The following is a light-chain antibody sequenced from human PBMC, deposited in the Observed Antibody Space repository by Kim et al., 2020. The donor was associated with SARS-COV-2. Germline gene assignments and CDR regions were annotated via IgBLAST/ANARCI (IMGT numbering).Light chain of an antibody. CDR2: KVS. CDR1: QSLVYSDGNTY. Sequence: PASISCRCSQSLVYSDGNTYVNWCQQRPGQSPRRLIYKVSNRDAGVPDRFSGSGSGTDFTLKISRVEAEDVGVYYCMQGIHPITFGQGTRLEIK. J-gene: IGKJ5*01. CDR3: MQGIHPIT. V-gene: IGKV2-30*01.